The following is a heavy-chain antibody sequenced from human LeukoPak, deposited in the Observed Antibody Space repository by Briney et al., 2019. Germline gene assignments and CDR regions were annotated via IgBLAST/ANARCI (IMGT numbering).Heavy chain of an antibody. CDR1: GFTFSSYS. V-gene: IGHV3-21*01. D-gene: IGHD5-18*01. CDR2: ISSSSGYI. J-gene: IGHJ4*02. Sequence: PGRSLRLSCAASGFTFSSYSMNWVRQAPGKGLEWVSSISSSSGYIYYADSVKGRFTISRDNAKNSLYLQMNSLRAEDTAVYYCARDVDTAMTADYWGQGTLVTVSS. CDR3: ARDVDTAMTADY.